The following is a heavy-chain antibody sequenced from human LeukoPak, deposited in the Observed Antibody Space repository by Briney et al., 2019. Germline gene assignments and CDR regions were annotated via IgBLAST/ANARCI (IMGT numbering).Heavy chain of an antibody. CDR2: FDPEDGET. J-gene: IGHJ3*02. V-gene: IGHV1-24*01. D-gene: IGHD3-10*01. Sequence: ASVKVSCKVSGYTLTELSMHWVRQTPGKGLEWMGGFDPEDGETIYAQKFQGRVTMTEDTSTDTAYMELSSLRSEDTAVYYCATALYGSGISDAFDIWGQGTMVTVSS. CDR1: GYTLTELS. CDR3: ATALYGSGISDAFDI.